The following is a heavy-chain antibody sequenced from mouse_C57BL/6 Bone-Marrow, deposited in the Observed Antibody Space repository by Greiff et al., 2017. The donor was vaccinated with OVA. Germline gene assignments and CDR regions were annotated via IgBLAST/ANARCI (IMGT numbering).Heavy chain of an antibody. CDR2: ISYDGSN. CDR3: ARAGQLRLLFDY. J-gene: IGHJ2*01. D-gene: IGHD3-2*02. V-gene: IGHV3-6*01. CDR1: GYSITSGYY. Sequence: EVKLVESGPGLVKPSQSLSLTCSVTGYSITSGYYWNWIRQFPGNKLEWMGYISYDGSNNYNPSLKNRISITRDTSKNQFFLKLNSVTTEDTATYYCARAGQLRLLFDYWGQGTTLTVSS.